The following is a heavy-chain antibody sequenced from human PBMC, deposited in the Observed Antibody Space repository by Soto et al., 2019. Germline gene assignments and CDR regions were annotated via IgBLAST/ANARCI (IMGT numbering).Heavy chain of an antibody. CDR1: GFTFSSYA. CDR3: AKDSSVTTSRYYYYYYMDV. V-gene: IGHV3-23*01. J-gene: IGHJ6*03. D-gene: IGHD4-17*01. CDR2: ISGSGGST. Sequence: GGSLRLSCAASGFTFSSYAMSWVRQAPGKGLEWVSAISGSGGSTYYADSVKGRFTISRDNSKNMLYLQMNSLRAEDTAVYYCAKDSSVTTSRYYYYYYMDVWGKGTTVTVSS.